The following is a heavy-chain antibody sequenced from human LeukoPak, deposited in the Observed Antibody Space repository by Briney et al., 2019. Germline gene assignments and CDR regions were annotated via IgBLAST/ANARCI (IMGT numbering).Heavy chain of an antibody. CDR2: IYHSGST. V-gene: IGHV4-38-2*02. CDR1: GYSISSGYY. J-gene: IGHJ5*02. D-gene: IGHD6-13*01. CDR3: ARVARSWYANRRFDP. Sequence: SETLSLTCTVSGYSISSGYYWGWIRQPPGKGLEWIGSIYHSGSTYYNPSLKSRVTISVDTSKNQFSLKLSSVTAADTAVYYCARVARSWYANRRFDPWGQGTLVTVSS.